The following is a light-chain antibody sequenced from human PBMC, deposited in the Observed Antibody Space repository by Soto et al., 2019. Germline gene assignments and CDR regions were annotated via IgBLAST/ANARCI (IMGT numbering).Light chain of an antibody. Sequence: QSVLTQPPSASGTPGQRVTISCSGSSSSIGSNYVYWYQQLPGTAPKLLIYRNNQRPSGVPDRFSGSKSGTSASLAISGLRSEDEADYYCAAWDDSLSVDVVFGGGTKLTVL. CDR3: AAWDDSLSVDVV. CDR2: RNN. J-gene: IGLJ2*01. V-gene: IGLV1-47*01. CDR1: SSSIGSNY.